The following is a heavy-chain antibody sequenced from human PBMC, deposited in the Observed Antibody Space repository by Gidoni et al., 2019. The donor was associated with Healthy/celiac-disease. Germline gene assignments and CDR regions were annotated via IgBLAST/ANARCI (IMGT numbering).Heavy chain of an antibody. Sequence: EVQLVESGGGLVQPGGSLRLSCAASGFTFSSYSMNWVRQAPGKGLEWVSYISSSSSTIYYADSVKGRFTISRDNAKNSLYLQMNSLRDEDTAVYYCARPPVRGDSPYYFDYWGQGTLVTVSS. V-gene: IGHV3-48*02. CDR1: GFTFSSYS. J-gene: IGHJ4*02. CDR3: ARPPVRGDSPYYFDY. D-gene: IGHD3-10*01. CDR2: ISSSSSTI.